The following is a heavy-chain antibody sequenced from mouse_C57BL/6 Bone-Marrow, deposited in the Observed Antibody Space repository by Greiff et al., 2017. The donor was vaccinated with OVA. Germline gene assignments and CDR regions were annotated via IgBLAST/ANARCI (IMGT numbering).Heavy chain of an antibody. J-gene: IGHJ2*01. CDR1: GFNFKDDY. D-gene: IGHD1-1*01. CDR2: IDPENGDT. Sequence: VQLQQSGAELVRPGASVKLSCTASGFNFKDDYMHWVKQRPEQGLEWIGWIDPENGDTEYASKFQGKATITADTSSNTASLQLSSLTSEDTAVYYCTTITTVVVRGDYWGQGTTLTVSS. CDR3: TTITTVVVRGDY. V-gene: IGHV14-4*01.